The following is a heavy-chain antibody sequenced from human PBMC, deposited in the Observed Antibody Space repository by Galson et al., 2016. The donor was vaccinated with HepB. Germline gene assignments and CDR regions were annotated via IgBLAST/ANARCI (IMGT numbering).Heavy chain of an antibody. CDR2: ISNSAYFT. CDR3: ARGVGRGYNWFDP. Sequence: SLRLSCAASGFTFSDYYMSWIRQAPGKGLEWVSYISNSAYFTKYADSVKGRFTISRDNAKDSLYLQMDSLRAEDTAVYYCARGVGRGYNWFDPWGQGTLVTVSS. D-gene: IGHD3-10*01. J-gene: IGHJ5*02. V-gene: IGHV3-11*06. CDR1: GFTFSDYY.